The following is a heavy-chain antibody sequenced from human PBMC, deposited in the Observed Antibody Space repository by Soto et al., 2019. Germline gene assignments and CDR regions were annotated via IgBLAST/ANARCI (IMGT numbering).Heavy chain of an antibody. CDR2: ISYDGSNK. D-gene: IGHD3-22*01. V-gene: IGHV3-30*18. CDR3: AKAPTYYYDSSGYYPHYYCYYGMDV. Sequence: SLRLSCAASGFTFSSYGMHWVRQAPGKGLEWVAVISYDGSNKYYADSVKGRFTISRDNSKNTLYLQMNSLRAEDTAVYYCAKAPTYYYDSSGYYPHYYCYYGMDVWGHGTTVTVSS. CDR1: GFTFSSYG. J-gene: IGHJ6*02.